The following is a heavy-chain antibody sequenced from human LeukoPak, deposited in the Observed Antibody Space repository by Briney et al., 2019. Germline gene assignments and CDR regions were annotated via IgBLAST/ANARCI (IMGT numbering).Heavy chain of an antibody. J-gene: IGHJ3*02. V-gene: IGHV5-51*01. Sequence: GESLKISCKGSGYSFTSYWIGWVRQMPGKGLEWMGIIYPGDSDTRYSPSFQGQVTISADKSISTAYLQWSSLKASDTAMYYCARQSSTYYRDWSDTFDIWGQGTMVTVSS. CDR2: IYPGDSDT. CDR3: ARQSSTYYRDWSDTFDI. CDR1: GYSFTSYW. D-gene: IGHD3-10*01.